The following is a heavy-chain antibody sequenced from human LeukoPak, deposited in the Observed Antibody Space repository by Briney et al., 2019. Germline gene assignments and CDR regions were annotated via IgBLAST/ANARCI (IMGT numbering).Heavy chain of an antibody. CDR3: AKDDGSGSIYPYYFDS. Sequence: GGSLRLSCAASGFTFSSYAMSWVRQAPGKGLEWVSAISGSGGSTYYADSVKGRFTISRDNSKNTLYLQMNSLRAEDTAVYYCAKDDGSGSIYPYYFDSWGQGTLVAVSS. J-gene: IGHJ4*02. CDR1: GFTFSSYA. D-gene: IGHD3-10*01. V-gene: IGHV3-23*01. CDR2: ISGSGGST.